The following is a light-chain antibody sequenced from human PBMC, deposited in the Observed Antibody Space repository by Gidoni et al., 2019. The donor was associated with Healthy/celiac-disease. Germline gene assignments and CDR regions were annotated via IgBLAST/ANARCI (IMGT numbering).Light chain of an antibody. V-gene: IGKV2-28*01. CDR3: RQALQTPWT. J-gene: IGKJ1*01. CDR2: LGS. CDR1: QSLLHSNGYNY. Sequence: DIVMTQSPLSLPVTPGEPASISCRSSQSLLHSNGYNYLDWYLQKPGQSPQLLIYLGSNRASGVPDRCSGSGSGTDCTLKISRVEAEDVGGYYCRQALQTPWTFGQGTKVEIK.